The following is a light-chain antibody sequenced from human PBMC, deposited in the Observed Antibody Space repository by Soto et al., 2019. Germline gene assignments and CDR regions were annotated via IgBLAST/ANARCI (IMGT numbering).Light chain of an antibody. Sequence: QSVLTQPPSVSGPPGQRVTTSCTGSSSNIGAGYDVHWYQQLPGTAPKLLIYGNSNRPSGVPDRFSGSKSGTSASLAITGLQAEDEADYYCQSYDSNLSVVFGGGTKLTVL. V-gene: IGLV1-40*01. CDR3: QSYDSNLSVV. CDR1: SSNIGAGYD. CDR2: GNS. J-gene: IGLJ2*01.